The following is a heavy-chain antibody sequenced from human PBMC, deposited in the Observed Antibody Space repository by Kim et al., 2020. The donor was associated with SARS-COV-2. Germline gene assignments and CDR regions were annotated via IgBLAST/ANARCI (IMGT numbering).Heavy chain of an antibody. V-gene: IGHV3-73*01. Sequence: GGSLRLSCAASGFTFSGSTMHWVRQASGKGLEWVGHIRSKANSYATAYAASVKNRFTISRDDSKNTAYLQMNSLKTEDTDVYYCTRVNQIAGGWYDALDICGQGAMVTVSS. J-gene: IGHJ3*02. D-gene: IGHD6-19*01. CDR3: TRVNQIAGGWYDALDI. CDR1: GFTFSGST. CDR2: IRSKANSYAT.